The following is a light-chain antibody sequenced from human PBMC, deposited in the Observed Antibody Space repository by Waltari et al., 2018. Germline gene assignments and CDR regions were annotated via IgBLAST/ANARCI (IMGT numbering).Light chain of an antibody. CDR2: AAS. CDR1: QGISSS. J-gene: IGKJ4*01. Sequence: DIQLTQSPSFLSVSVGDRVTITCRASQGISSSLAWYQQKPGNAPKLLVYAASSLQRGVPSRFSGSGSGTEFTLTISSLQPEDFASYYCQQLSTYPLTIGGGTKVEIK. V-gene: IGKV1-9*01. CDR3: QQLSTYPLT.